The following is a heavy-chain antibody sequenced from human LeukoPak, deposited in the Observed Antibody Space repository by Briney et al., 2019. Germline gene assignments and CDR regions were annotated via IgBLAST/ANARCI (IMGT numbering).Heavy chain of an antibody. D-gene: IGHD5-18*01. V-gene: IGHV4-34*01. Sequence: PSETLSLTCAAYGGSFSGYYWSWIRQPPGKGLEWIGEINHSGSTNYNPSLKSRVTISVDTSKNQFSLKLSSVTAADTAVYYCARFKQLWLRVRYYFYYWGPGILVTVSS. CDR3: ARFKQLWLRVRYYFYY. J-gene: IGHJ4*02. CDR2: INHSGST. CDR1: GGSFSGYY.